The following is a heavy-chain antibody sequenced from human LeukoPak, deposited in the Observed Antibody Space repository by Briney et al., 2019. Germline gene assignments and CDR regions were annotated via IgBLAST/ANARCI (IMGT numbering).Heavy chain of an antibody. D-gene: IGHD6-13*01. J-gene: IGHJ4*02. CDR3: AKVVQQLVRRTNFDY. CDR1: GFTFSSYA. Sequence: PGGSLRLSCAASGFTFSSYAMSWVRQAPGKGLEWVSAISGSGCSKYYADSVKGRFTISRDNSKNTLYLQMNSLRAEDTAVYYCAKVVQQLVRRTNFDYWGQGTLVTVSS. V-gene: IGHV3-23*01. CDR2: ISGSGCSK.